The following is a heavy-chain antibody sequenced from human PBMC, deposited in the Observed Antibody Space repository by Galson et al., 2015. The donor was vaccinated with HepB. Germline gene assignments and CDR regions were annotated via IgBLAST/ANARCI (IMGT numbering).Heavy chain of an antibody. J-gene: IGHJ4*02. CDR3: ARDLMAVAGTGC. D-gene: IGHD6-19*01. Sequence: SLRLSCAASGFTFSSYAMHWVRQAPGKGLEWVAVISYDGSNKYYADSVKGRFTISRDNSKNTLYLQMNSLRAEDTAVYYCARDLMAVAGTGCWGQGTLVTVSS. CDR2: ISYDGSNK. CDR1: GFTFSSYA. V-gene: IGHV3-30-3*01.